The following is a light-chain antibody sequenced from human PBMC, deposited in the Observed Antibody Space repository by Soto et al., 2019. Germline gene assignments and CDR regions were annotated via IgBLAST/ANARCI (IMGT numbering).Light chain of an antibody. CDR3: QQANSFPRT. Sequence: DIQMTQSPSFVSASVGDRVTITCRASQAVSTWLAWYQQKPGDAPKLLIYAASTLQSVVPSRFSGSGSGTDFTLTIRSLQPEDFATYYCQQANSFPRTFGGGTKVEIK. CDR2: AAS. V-gene: IGKV1-12*01. CDR1: QAVSTW. J-gene: IGKJ4*01.